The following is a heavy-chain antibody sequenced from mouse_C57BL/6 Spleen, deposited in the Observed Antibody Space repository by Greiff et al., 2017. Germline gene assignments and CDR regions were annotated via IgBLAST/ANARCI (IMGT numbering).Heavy chain of an antibody. CDR3: ARRGEGFDY. CDR2: ISYDGSN. CDR1: GYSITSGYY. Sequence: EVKLMESGPGLVKPSQSLSLTCSVTGYSITSGYYWNWIRQFPGNKLEWMGYISYDGSNNYNPSLKNRISITRDTSKNQFFLKLNSVTTEDTATYDCARRGEGFDYWGQGTTLTVSS. J-gene: IGHJ2*01. V-gene: IGHV3-6*01.